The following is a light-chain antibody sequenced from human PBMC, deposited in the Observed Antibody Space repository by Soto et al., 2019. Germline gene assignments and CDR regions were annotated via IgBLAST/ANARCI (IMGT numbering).Light chain of an antibody. CDR2: GAS. V-gene: IGKV1-13*02. CDR3: QQFNGYPLT. Sequence: AIQLTQSPSSLSASVRDRVTITCRASQGISSALAWYQQKPGKAPKLLIYGASNLKSGVPSRFSGSGSGTDFTLTISSVQPEDFATYYCQQFNGYPLTFGGGTKVE. CDR1: QGISSA. J-gene: IGKJ4*01.